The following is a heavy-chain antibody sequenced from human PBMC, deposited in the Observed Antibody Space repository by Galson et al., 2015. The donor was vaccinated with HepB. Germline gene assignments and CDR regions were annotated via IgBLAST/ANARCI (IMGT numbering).Heavy chain of an antibody. CDR3: ARDVTRSYHSVYYYYGMDV. CDR2: ISAYNGNT. J-gene: IGHJ6*02. CDR1: GYTFTSYG. V-gene: IGHV1-18*04. D-gene: IGHD3-16*02. Sequence: SVKVSCKASGYTFTSYGISWVRQAPGQGLEWMGWISAYNGNTNYAQKLQGRVTMTTDTSTSTAYMELRSLRSDDTAVYYCARDVTRSYHSVYYYYGMDVWGQGTTVTVSS.